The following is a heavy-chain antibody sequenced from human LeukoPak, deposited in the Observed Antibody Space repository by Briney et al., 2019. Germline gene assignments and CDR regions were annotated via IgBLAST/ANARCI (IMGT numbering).Heavy chain of an antibody. D-gene: IGHD6-13*01. CDR2: IIPIFGIA. CDR1: GGTFSSYA. V-gene: IGHV1-69*04. CDR3: ATCIAAAGTRWFDP. J-gene: IGHJ5*02. Sequence: VASVKVSCKASGGTFSSYAISWVGQAPGQGLEWMGRIIPIFGIANYAQKFQGRVTITADKSTSTAYMELSSLRSEDTAVYYCATCIAAAGTRWFDPWAREPWSPSPQ.